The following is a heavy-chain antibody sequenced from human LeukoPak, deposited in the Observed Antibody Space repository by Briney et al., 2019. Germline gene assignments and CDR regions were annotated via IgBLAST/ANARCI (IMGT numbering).Heavy chain of an antibody. CDR2: IYSDGRT. CDR3: ARDTRDVDWTLGAFDI. D-gene: IGHD3-9*01. Sequence: AGGSLRLSCAASGFTVSSNYMSWVRQAPGKGLEWVSVIYSDGRTYHTDSVKGRFTISRDNSKNTVYLQMNSLRAEDTAVYYCARDTRDVDWTLGAFDIWGQGTMVTVSS. V-gene: IGHV3-53*01. J-gene: IGHJ3*02. CDR1: GFTVSSNY.